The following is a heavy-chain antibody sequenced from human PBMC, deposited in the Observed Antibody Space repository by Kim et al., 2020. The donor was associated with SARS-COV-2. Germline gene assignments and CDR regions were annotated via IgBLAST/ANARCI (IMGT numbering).Heavy chain of an antibody. Sequence: GGSLRLSCAASGFTFSSYAMHWVRQAPGKGLEWVAVISYDGSNKYYADSVKGRFTISRDNSKNTLYLQMNSLRAEDTAVYYCAREVSYYDFWSGYEYYYGMDVWGQGTTVTVSS. J-gene: IGHJ6*02. CDR1: GFTFSSYA. CDR3: AREVSYYDFWSGYEYYYGMDV. V-gene: IGHV3-30*04. CDR2: ISYDGSNK. D-gene: IGHD3-3*01.